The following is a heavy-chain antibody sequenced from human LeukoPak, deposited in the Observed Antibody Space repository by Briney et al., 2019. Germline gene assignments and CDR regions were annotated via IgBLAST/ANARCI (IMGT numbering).Heavy chain of an antibody. CDR3: ASPRKYFYGSGSYPYALDV. D-gene: IGHD3-10*01. Sequence: GGSLRLSCAASGFTFRSYEMNWVRQAPGKGLEWVSHISSSGNSIYYADSVKGRFTISRDNTKNSLYLQMNSLRAEGTAVYYCASPRKYFYGSGSYPYALDVWGQGTTVTVSS. J-gene: IGHJ6*02. CDR2: ISSSGNSI. V-gene: IGHV3-48*03. CDR1: GFTFRSYE.